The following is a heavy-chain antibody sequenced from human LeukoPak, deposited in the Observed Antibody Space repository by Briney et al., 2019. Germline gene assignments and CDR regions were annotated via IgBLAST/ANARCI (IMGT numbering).Heavy chain of an antibody. CDR1: GFTFSDYY. CDR3: ARGYPPMVQGVIRYYYYMDV. D-gene: IGHD3-10*01. V-gene: IGHV3-11*01. J-gene: IGHJ6*03. CDR2: ISSSGSTI. Sequence: PGGSLRLSCAASGFTFSDYYMGWIRQAPGKGLEWVSYISSSGSTIYYADSVKGRFTISRDNAKNSLYLQMNSLRAEDTAVYYCARGYPPMVQGVIRYYYYMDVWGKGTTVTVSS.